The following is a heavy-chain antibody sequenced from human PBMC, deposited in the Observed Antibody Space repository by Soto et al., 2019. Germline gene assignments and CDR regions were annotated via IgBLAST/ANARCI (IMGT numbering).Heavy chain of an antibody. D-gene: IGHD6-19*01. CDR3: ARLWVVQFTGGDY. CDR1: GGSISSSSYY. Sequence: QLQLQESGPGLVKPSETLSLTCTVSGGSISSSSYYWGWIRQPPGKGLEWIGSIYYSGSTYYNPSLKSRVTISVDTSKIQCSLKLSSVNAADTAVYYCARLWVVQFTGGDYWGQGTLVTVSS. V-gene: IGHV4-39*01. CDR2: IYYSGST. J-gene: IGHJ4*02.